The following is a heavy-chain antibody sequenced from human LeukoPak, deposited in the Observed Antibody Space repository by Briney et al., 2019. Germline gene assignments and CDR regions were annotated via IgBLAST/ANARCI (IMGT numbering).Heavy chain of an antibody. Sequence: PSETLSLTCAVYGGSFSGYYWSWIRQPPGKGLEWIGEINHSGSTNYNPSLKSRVTISVDTSKNQFSLKLSSVTAANTAVYHCAGVGMGDVVAAHFDYWGQGTLVTVSS. CDR2: INHSGST. CDR3: AGVGMGDVVAAHFDY. D-gene: IGHD2-15*01. CDR1: GGSFSGYY. J-gene: IGHJ4*02. V-gene: IGHV4-34*01.